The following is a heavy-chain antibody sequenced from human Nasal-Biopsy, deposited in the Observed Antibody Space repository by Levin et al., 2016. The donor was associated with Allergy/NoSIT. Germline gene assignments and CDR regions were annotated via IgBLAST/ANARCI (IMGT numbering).Heavy chain of an antibody. Sequence: GGSLRLSCVVSGFSFSTHCMHWVRQAPGKGLEWVSRIDNDGYTTSYADSVKGRFTVSRDDAKNTLYLQLNSLRVDDTALYFCATGRITARPYFGRWGQGTLVTVSS. V-gene: IGHV3-74*01. CDR1: GFSFSTHC. CDR3: ATGRITARPYFGR. CDR2: IDNDGYTT. J-gene: IGHJ4*02. D-gene: IGHD3-10*01.